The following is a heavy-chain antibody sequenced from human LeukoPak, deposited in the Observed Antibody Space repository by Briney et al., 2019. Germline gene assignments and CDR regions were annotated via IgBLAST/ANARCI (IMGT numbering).Heavy chain of an antibody. CDR2: ISSSSSYI. J-gene: IGHJ4*02. CDR3: ARISRGYSGYGDFDY. CDR1: GFTFSSYS. V-gene: IGHV3-21*01. D-gene: IGHD5-12*01. Sequence: GGSLRLSCAASGFTFSSYSMNWVRQAPGKGLEWVSSISSSSSYIHYADSVKGRFTISRDNAKNSLYLQMNSLRAEDTAVYYCARISRGYSGYGDFDYWGQGTLVTVSS.